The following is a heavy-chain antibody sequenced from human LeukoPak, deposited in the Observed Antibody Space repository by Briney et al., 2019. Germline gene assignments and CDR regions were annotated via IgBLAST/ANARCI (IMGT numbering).Heavy chain of an antibody. Sequence: SETLSLTCTVSGASINSHYWSWIRQPAGKGLEWIGRIYISGSTNYNSSLQSRVTMSVDTSQNQFSLKLTSVTAADTAVYYCARALNPLPGTYYFDFWGQGTLVTVSS. J-gene: IGHJ4*02. V-gene: IGHV4-4*07. CDR3: ARALNPLPGTYYFDF. CDR1: GASINSHY. CDR2: IYISGST. D-gene: IGHD2-15*01.